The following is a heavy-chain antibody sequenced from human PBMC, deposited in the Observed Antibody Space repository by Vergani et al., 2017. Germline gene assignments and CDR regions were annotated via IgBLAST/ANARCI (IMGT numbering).Heavy chain of an antibody. CDR3: ARDRRIMYNWFDP. Sequence: EVQLLESGGGLVQPGGSLRLSCAASGFTFSTYAMTWVRQAPGKGLEWVSSISSSSSYIYYADSVKGRFIISRDNSKDIVYLQMNSLRVEDTAVYYCARDRRIMYNWFDPWGQGTLVTVSS. CDR1: GFTFSTYA. CDR2: ISSSSSYI. J-gene: IGHJ5*02. V-gene: IGHV3-21*01.